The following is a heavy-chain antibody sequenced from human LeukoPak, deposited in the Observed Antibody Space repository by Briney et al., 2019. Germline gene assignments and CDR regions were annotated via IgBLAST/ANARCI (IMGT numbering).Heavy chain of an antibody. D-gene: IGHD3-10*01. CDR3: ARDTDYYGSGSPPDY. CDR1: GFTFSLYW. V-gene: IGHV3-7*01. CDR2: IKQDGSEK. J-gene: IGHJ4*02. Sequence: GGSLRLSCAASGFTFSLYWMNWVRRAPGKGLEWVANIKQDGSEKNYVDSVKGRFTISRDNSKNTLYLQMNSLRAEDTAVYYCARDTDYYGSGSPPDYWGQGTLVTVSS.